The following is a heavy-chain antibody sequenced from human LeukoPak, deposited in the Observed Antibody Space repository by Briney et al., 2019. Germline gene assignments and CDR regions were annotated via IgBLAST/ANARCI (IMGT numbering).Heavy chain of an antibody. V-gene: IGHV1-2*02. Sequence: SVKVSCKASGYTFTGYYMHWVRQAPGQGLEWMGWINPNSGGTNYAQKFQGRVTMTRGTSISTAYMELSRLRSDDTAVYYCARDSPANSGVTVFGAFDIWGQGTMVTVSS. J-gene: IGHJ3*02. CDR3: ARDSPANSGVTVFGAFDI. D-gene: IGHD3-3*01. CDR2: INPNSGGT. CDR1: GYTFTGYY.